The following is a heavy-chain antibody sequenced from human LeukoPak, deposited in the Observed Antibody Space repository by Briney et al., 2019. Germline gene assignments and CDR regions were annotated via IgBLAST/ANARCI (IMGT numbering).Heavy chain of an antibody. CDR1: GFTFDDYG. Sequence: GGSLRLSCAASGFTFDDYGMHWVRQAPGKGLEWVAFIRYDGSNKYCADSVKGRFTISRDNSKNTLYLQMNSLRAEDTAVYYCAKVSIVVVVSDAFDIWGQGTMVTVSS. D-gene: IGHD3-22*01. CDR3: AKVSIVVVVSDAFDI. CDR2: IRYDGSNK. J-gene: IGHJ3*02. V-gene: IGHV3-30*02.